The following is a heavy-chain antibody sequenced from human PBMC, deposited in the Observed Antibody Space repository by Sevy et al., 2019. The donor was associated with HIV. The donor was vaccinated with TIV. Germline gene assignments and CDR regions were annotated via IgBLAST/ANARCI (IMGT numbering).Heavy chain of an antibody. V-gene: IGHV3-7*01. Sequence: GGSLRLSCTVSGFTFGDYCMSWVRQAPGKGLEWVANIKADGSDKHYVDSVEGRFTISRDNAKNLLFLQMNSLRVEDTAVYYCAHETFGRFESWGQGTLVTVSS. CDR2: IKADGSDK. CDR3: AHETFGRFES. J-gene: IGHJ4*02. CDR1: GFTFGDYC. D-gene: IGHD3-16*01.